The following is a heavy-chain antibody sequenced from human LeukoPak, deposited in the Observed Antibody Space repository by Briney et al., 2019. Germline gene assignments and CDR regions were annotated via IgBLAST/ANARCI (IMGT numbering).Heavy chain of an antibody. V-gene: IGHV1-3*01. Sequence: VSVKVSCKASGYTFTSYAMHWVRQAPGQRLEWMGWINAGNGNTKYSQKFQGRVTITRDTSASTAYMELSSLRSEDTAVYYCARCITMVRGALCFDYWGQGTLVTVSS. D-gene: IGHD3-10*01. CDR2: INAGNGNT. CDR1: GYTFTSYA. CDR3: ARCITMVRGALCFDY. J-gene: IGHJ4*02.